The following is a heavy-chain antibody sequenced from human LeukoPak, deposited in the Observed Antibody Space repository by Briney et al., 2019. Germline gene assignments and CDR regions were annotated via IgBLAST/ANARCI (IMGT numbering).Heavy chain of an antibody. CDR1: GGSFSGYY. D-gene: IGHD6-19*01. J-gene: IGHJ3*02. V-gene: IGHV4-34*01. CDR3: ARDREWLALDI. CDR2: INHSGST. Sequence: SETLSLTCAVYGGSFSGYYWSWIRQPPGKGLEWIGEINHSGSTNYNPSLKSRVTISVDTSKNQFSLKLSSVTAADTAVYYCARDREWLALDIWGQGTMVTVSS.